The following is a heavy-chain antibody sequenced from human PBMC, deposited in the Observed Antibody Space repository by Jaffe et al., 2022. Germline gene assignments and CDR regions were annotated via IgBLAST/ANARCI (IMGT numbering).Heavy chain of an antibody. V-gene: IGHV3-43D*04. CDR2: ISWDGGST. J-gene: IGHJ4*02. Sequence: EVQLVESGGVVVQPGGSLRLSCAASGFTFDDYAMHWVRQAPGKGLEWVSLISWDGGSTYYADSVKGRFTISRDNSKNSLYLQMNSLRAEDTALYYCAKDIRGEYDILTGYPIGAFDYWGQGTLVTVSS. CDR1: GFTFDDYA. CDR3: AKDIRGEYDILTGYPIGAFDY. D-gene: IGHD3-9*01.